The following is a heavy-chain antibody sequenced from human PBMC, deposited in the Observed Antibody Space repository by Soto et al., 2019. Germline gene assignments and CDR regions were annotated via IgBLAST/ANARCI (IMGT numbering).Heavy chain of an antibody. Sequence: PSETLSLTCTVSGGSISSYYWSWIRQPPGKGLEWIGYIYYSGSTNYNPSLKSRVTISVDTSKNQFSLKLSSVTAADTAVYYCARYSSLYYYDSSGYPDYYYYGMDVWGQGTTVTVSS. V-gene: IGHV4-59*01. CDR2: IYYSGST. J-gene: IGHJ6*02. CDR3: ARYSSLYYYDSSGYPDYYYYGMDV. D-gene: IGHD3-22*01. CDR1: GGSISSYY.